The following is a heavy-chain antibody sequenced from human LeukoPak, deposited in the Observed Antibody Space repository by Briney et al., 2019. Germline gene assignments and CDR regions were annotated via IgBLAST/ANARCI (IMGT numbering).Heavy chain of an antibody. V-gene: IGHV4-39*07. CDR3: ARWGAQLKVPAAIRYYYYGMDV. Sequence: TSETLSLTCTVSGGSISSSSYYWGWIRQPPGKGLEWIGSIYYSGSTYYNPSLKSRVTISVDTSKNQFSLKLSSVTAADTAVYYCARWGAQLKVPAAIRYYYYGMDVWGQGTTVTVSS. J-gene: IGHJ6*02. D-gene: IGHD2-2*01. CDR1: GGSISSSSYY. CDR2: IYYSGST.